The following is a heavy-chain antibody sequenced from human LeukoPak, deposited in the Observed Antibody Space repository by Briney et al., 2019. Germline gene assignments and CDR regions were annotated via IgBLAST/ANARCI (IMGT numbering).Heavy chain of an antibody. D-gene: IGHD3-10*01. CDR2: LFAGGRT. V-gene: IGHV3-53*01. CDR1: GLSVSTNY. CDR3: ARDRGEGTDY. J-gene: IGHJ4*02. Sequence: PGGSLRLSCAVSGLSVSTNYMTWVRQAPGKGLEWVSVLFAGGRTYYGDSVKGRFTISRDDSTNTLFLQMNSLRAEDTAIYYCARDRGEGTDYWGQGTLVTVSS.